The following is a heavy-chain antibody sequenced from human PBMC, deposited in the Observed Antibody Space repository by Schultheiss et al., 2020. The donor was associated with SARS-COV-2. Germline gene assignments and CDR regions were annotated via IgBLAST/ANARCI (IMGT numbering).Heavy chain of an antibody. CDR1: GFIFSDAW. Sequence: GGSLRLSCAASGFIFSDAWMNWVRQAPGKGLEWVGRIRSKAHGGTAAYGTPVKGRFTISRDDSENTLYLQMNSLRTEDTAVYYCNINGQSGVEHWGQGTLVTVSS. CDR2: IRSKAHGGTA. D-gene: IGHD3-10*01. J-gene: IGHJ4*02. CDR3: NINGQSGVEH. V-gene: IGHV3-15*07.